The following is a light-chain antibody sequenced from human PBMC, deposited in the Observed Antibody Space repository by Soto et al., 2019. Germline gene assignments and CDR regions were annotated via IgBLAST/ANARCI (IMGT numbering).Light chain of an antibody. V-gene: IGKV3-20*01. Sequence: ELVLTQSPGTLSLSPGERATLSCRASQSVSSSYLAWYQQRPGHAPRLLIYGASTRATGIPDRFSGSASGADFTLTISRLEPEDFAMYYCQQYGNSPPKYTFGQGTKLEIK. CDR2: GAS. J-gene: IGKJ2*01. CDR3: QQYGNSPPKYT. CDR1: QSVSSSY.